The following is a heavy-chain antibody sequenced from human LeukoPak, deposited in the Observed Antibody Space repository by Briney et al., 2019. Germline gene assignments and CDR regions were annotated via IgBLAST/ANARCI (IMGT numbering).Heavy chain of an antibody. D-gene: IGHD5-12*01. J-gene: IGHJ4*02. CDR2: MSGGGDYT. CDR3: GKGLNRDYSGIGDY. Sequence: GGSLRLSCAASGFTFSNYAMSWVRQAPGKGREWISSMSGGGDYTYYADSVKGRFTISRDNSENKLYLQADSLRAEDTAVYYCGKGLNRDYSGIGDYWGQGTLVTVSS. V-gene: IGHV3-23*01. CDR1: GFTFSNYA.